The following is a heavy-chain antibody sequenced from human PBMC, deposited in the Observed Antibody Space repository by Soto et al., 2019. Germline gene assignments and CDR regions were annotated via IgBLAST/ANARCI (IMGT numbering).Heavy chain of an antibody. CDR3: ARGRVAARPDPGPYYYYGMDV. CDR1: GGTFSSYA. V-gene: IGHV1-69*13. J-gene: IGHJ6*02. CDR2: IIPIFGTA. D-gene: IGHD6-6*01. Sequence: ASVKVSCKASGGTFSSYAISWVRQAPGQGLEWMGGIIPIFGTANYAQKFQGRVTITADESTSTAYMELSSLRSEDTAVYYCARGRVAARPDPGPYYYYGMDVWGQGTTVTVSS.